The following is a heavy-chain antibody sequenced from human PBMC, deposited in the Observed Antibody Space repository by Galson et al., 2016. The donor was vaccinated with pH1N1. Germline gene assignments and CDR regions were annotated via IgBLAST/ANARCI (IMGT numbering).Heavy chain of an antibody. J-gene: IGHJ3*02. V-gene: IGHV1-69*13. D-gene: IGHD5-18*01. CDR3: ASPSRPPREIHLWSPNDAFDI. CDR2: IIPIFGTA. Sequence: SVKVSCKASGYTFTTYDINWVRQAPGQGLEWMGGIIPIFGTANYAQKFQGRVTITADESTSTAYMELSSLRSEDTAVYYCASPSRPPREIHLWSPNDAFDIWGQGTMVTVSS. CDR1: GYTFTTYD.